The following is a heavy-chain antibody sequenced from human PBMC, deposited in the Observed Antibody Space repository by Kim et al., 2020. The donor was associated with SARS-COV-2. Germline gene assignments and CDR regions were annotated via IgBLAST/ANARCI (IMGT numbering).Heavy chain of an antibody. CDR3: ARVMRDYYGSGSYYNYYYYGMDV. Sequence: SVKVSCKASGGTFSSYAISWVRQAPGQGLEWMGGIIPIFGTANYAQKFQGRVTITADESTSTAYMELSSLRSEDTAVYYCARVMRDYYGSGSYYNYYYYGMDVWGQGTTVTVSS. V-gene: IGHV1-69*13. D-gene: IGHD3-10*01. CDR1: GGTFSSYA. CDR2: IIPIFGTA. J-gene: IGHJ6*02.